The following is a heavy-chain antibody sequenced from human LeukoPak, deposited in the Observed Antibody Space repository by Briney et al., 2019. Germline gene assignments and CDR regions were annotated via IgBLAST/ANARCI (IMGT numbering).Heavy chain of an antibody. J-gene: IGHJ4*02. CDR1: GGSISSSNW. V-gene: IGHV4-4*02. Sequence: SGTLSLTCAVSGGSISSSNWWSWVRQPPGQGLEWIGEIYHSGSTNYNPSLKSRVTISVDKSKNQFSLKLSSVTAADAAVYYCARAYCSGGSCYSVDYWGQGTLVTVSS. D-gene: IGHD2-15*01. CDR2: IYHSGST. CDR3: ARAYCSGGSCYSVDY.